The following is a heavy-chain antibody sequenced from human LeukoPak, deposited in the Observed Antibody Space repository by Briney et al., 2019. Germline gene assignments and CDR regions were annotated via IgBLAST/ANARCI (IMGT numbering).Heavy chain of an antibody. V-gene: IGHV1-69*13. CDR3: VRVGYYDSSLAAFDI. Sequence: ASVKVSCKASGGTFSSYAISWVRQAPGQGLEWMGGIIPIFGTANYAQKFQGRVTITADESTSTAYMELSSLRSEDTAVYYCVRVGYYDSSLAAFDIWGQGTMVTVSS. D-gene: IGHD3-22*01. CDR2: IIPIFGTA. J-gene: IGHJ3*02. CDR1: GGTFSSYA.